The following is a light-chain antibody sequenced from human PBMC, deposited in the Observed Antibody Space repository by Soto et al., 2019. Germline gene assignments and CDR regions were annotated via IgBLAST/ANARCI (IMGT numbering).Light chain of an antibody. J-gene: IGKJ5*01. V-gene: IGKV3-11*01. CDR1: QSISSY. CDR2: DAF. Sequence: EIVLTQSPATLSLSPGERATLSCRASQSISSYLSWYQQKHGQAPRLLIYDAFNRATGIPARFSGSGSGTDFTLPISSLEPEDFAVYYCQQRNYWPITFGQGTRLEIK. CDR3: QQRNYWPIT.